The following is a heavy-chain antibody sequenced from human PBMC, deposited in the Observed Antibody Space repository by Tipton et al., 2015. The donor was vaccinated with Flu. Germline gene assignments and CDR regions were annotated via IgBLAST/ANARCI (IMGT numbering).Heavy chain of an antibody. CDR1: GYSFTSYW. J-gene: IGHJ3*02. CDR3: ARRRYSSGWGSAFDI. V-gene: IGHV5-51*03. Sequence: VQLVQSGAEVKKPGESLKISCKGSGYSFTSYWIGWVRQMPGKGLEWMGIIYPGDPDTRYSPSFQGQVTISADKSISTAYLQWSSLKASDTAMYYCARRRYSSGWGSAFDIWGQGTMVTVSS. D-gene: IGHD6-19*01. CDR2: IYPGDPDT.